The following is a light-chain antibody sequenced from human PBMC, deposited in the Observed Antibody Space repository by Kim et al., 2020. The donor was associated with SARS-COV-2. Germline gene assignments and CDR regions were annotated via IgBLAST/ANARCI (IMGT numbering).Light chain of an antibody. CDR2: WAS. Sequence: TATINCKSSQSVLYSSNNQNYLAWYQQKPGQPTKLLIYWASTREYGVPDRFSGSGSGTDFTLTISSLQAEDVAVYYCQQYYSTPYTFGQGTKLEI. CDR3: QQYYSTPYT. J-gene: IGKJ2*01. CDR1: QSVLYSSNNQNY. V-gene: IGKV4-1*01.